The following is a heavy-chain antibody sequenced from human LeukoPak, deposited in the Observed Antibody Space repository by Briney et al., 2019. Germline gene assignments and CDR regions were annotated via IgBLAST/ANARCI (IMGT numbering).Heavy chain of an antibody. J-gene: IGHJ4*02. CDR1: GGSFSTSY. Sequence: SETLSLTCTISGGSFSTSYWSWIRQFPGKGLEWIAYIYYSGSTNYNPSLQSRVTISVDTSKNQFSLKLSSVTAADTAVYYCAQGAVYSGGYYQLDYWGQGTLVTVSS. V-gene: IGHV4-59*12. D-gene: IGHD1-26*01. CDR3: AQGAVYSGGYYQLDY. CDR2: IYYSGST.